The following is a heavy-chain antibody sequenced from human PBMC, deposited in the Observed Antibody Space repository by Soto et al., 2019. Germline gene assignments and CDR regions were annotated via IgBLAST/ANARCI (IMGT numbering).Heavy chain of an antibody. J-gene: IGHJ6*02. CDR1: GGSISSYY. Sequence: SETLSLTCTASGGSISSYYWSWIRQPAGKGLEWIGRIYTSGSTNYNPSLKSRVTMSVDTSKNQFSLKLSSVTAADTAVYYCAREQYSYGSYYYYYGMDVWGQGTTVTVSS. CDR3: AREQYSYGSYYYYYGMDV. V-gene: IGHV4-4*07. D-gene: IGHD5-18*01. CDR2: IYTSGST.